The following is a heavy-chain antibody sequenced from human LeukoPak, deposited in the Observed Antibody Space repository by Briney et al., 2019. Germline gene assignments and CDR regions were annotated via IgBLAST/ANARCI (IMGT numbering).Heavy chain of an antibody. D-gene: IGHD6-13*01. CDR3: ARDQDIAAAENTIY. V-gene: IGHV1-8*01. CDR2: MNPNSGNT. J-gene: IGHJ4*02. Sequence: ASVKVSCKASGYTFTSYDINWVRQATGQGLEWMGWMNPNSGNTGYAQKFQGRVTMTRNTSISTAYMELSSLRSEDTAVYYCARDQDIAAAENTIYWGQGTLVTVSS. CDR1: GYTFTSYD.